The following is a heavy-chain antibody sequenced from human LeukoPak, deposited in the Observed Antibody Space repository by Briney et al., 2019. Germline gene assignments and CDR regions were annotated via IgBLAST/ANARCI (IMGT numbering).Heavy chain of an antibody. CDR2: INHSGST. CDR1: GGSFSGYY. V-gene: IGHV4-34*01. D-gene: IGHD3-3*01. CDR3: ARGDFWSGYLKYNWFDP. J-gene: IGHJ5*02. Sequence: SETLSLTCAVYGGSFSGYYWSWIRQPPGKGLEWIGEINHSGSTNYNPSLKSRVTISVDSSKNQFSLKLSSATAADTAVYYCARGDFWSGYLKYNWFDPWGQGTLVTVSS.